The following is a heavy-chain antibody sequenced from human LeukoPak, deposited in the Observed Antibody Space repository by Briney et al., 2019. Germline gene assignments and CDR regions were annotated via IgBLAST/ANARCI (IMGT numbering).Heavy chain of an antibody. D-gene: IGHD5-12*01. Sequence: ASVKVSCKASGYTFTGYYMHWVRQAPGQGLEWRGWINPNSGGTNYAQKFQGRVTMTRDTSISTAYMELSRLRSDDTAVYYCARDILYSGYESHDYWGQGTLVTVSS. J-gene: IGHJ4*02. CDR3: ARDILYSGYESHDY. V-gene: IGHV1-2*02. CDR1: GYTFTGYY. CDR2: INPNSGGT.